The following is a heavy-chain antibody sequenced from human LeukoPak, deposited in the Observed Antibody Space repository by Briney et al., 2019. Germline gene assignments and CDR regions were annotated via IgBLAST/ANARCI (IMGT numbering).Heavy chain of an antibody. CDR1: GYSITSSSW. CDR2: IYYSGST. J-gene: IGHJ4*02. D-gene: IGHD4-17*01. Sequence: SETLSLTCAVSGYSITSSSWWGWIRQPPGKGLEWIGYIYYSGSTNYNPSLKSRVTISVDTSKNQFSLKLSSVTAADTAVYYCARGAYGDPTSFDYWGQGTLVTVSS. CDR3: ARGAYGDPTSFDY. V-gene: IGHV4-28*03.